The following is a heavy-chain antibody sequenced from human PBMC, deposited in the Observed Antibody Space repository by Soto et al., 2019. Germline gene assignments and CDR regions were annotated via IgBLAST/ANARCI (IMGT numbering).Heavy chain of an antibody. J-gene: IGHJ4*02. V-gene: IGHV3-23*01. D-gene: IGHD2-2*01. Sequence: PGGSLRLSCKASGFIFINYGMSWVRQAPGKGLEWVSGISDSGDSTYYADSMRGRFTISRDNSKNTLYLQMNSLRPEDTAMYYCVKDLYRSSTMPCLDHWGQGALVT. CDR3: VKDLYRSSTMPCLDH. CDR1: GFIFINYG. CDR2: ISDSGDST.